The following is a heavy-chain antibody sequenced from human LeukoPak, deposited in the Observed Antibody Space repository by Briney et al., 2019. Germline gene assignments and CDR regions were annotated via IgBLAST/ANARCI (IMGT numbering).Heavy chain of an antibody. CDR1: GGSISSSSYY. Sequence: SETLSLTCSVSGGSISSSSYYWGWIRQPPGKGLEWIGSIYYSRSSYYNPSLRSRVTISVDTSKNQFSLKLSSVTAADTAVYYCARHNFGDYVFWGQGTLVAVS. CDR3: ARHNFGDYVF. J-gene: IGHJ4*02. CDR2: IYYSRSS. V-gene: IGHV4-39*01. D-gene: IGHD4-17*01.